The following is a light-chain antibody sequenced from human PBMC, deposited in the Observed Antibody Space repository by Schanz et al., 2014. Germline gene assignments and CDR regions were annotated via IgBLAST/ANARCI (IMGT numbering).Light chain of an antibody. Sequence: QSALTQPPSASGSPGQSVTISCTGTSSDVGGYNYVSWYQQHPGKAPKLMIYEVTKRPSGVPDRFSGSKSGNTASLTISGLQAEDEADYYCSSYGRRRIWVFGGGTKLTVL. CDR1: SSDVGGYNY. J-gene: IGLJ3*02. CDR2: EVT. V-gene: IGLV2-8*01. CDR3: SSYGRRRIWV.